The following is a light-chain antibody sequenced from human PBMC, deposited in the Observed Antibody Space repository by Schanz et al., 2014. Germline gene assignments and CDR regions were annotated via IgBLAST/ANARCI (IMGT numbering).Light chain of an antibody. V-gene: IGLV2-14*02. CDR2: EGS. J-gene: IGLJ2*01. CDR1: SSDVGSYNL. CDR3: SSYAGSDKHVV. Sequence: QSVLTQPASVSGSPGQSITISCTGSSSDVGSYNLVSWYQLHPGKAPKLMIYEGSKRPSGVPDRFTGSKSGNTASLTVSGLQAEDEGDYYCSSYAGSDKHVVFGGGTKLTVL.